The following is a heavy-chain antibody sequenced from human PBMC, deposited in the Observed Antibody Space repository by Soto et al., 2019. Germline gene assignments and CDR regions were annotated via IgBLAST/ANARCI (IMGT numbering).Heavy chain of an antibody. CDR3: ARDQDSGYDFEDYYYGMDV. J-gene: IGHJ6*02. CDR1: GDSVSSNSAA. CDR2: TYYRSKWYN. Sequence: SQTLSLTCAISGDSVSSNSAAWNWIRQSPSRGLEWLGRTYYRSKWYNDYAVSVKSRITINPDTSKNQFSLQLNSVTPEDTAVYYCARDQDSGYDFEDYYYGMDVWGQGTTVTVSS. D-gene: IGHD5-12*01. V-gene: IGHV6-1*01.